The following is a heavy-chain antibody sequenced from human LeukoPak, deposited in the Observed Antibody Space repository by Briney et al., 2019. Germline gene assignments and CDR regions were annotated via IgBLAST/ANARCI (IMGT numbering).Heavy chain of an antibody. V-gene: IGHV3-23*01. Sequence: PRGSLRLSCAASGFTFSSYAMSWVRQAPGKGLEWISAISGSGGSTYYADSVKGRFTISRDNSKNTLYLQMNSLRAEDTAVYYCASWGYSGYDSHWGQGTLVTVSS. J-gene: IGHJ4*02. CDR1: GFTFSSYA. CDR3: ASWGYSGYDSH. CDR2: ISGSGGST. D-gene: IGHD5-12*01.